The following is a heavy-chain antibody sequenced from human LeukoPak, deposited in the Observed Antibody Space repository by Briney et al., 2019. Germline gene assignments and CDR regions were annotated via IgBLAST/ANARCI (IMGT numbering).Heavy chain of an antibody. D-gene: IGHD6-19*01. CDR2: IYYSGST. J-gene: IGHJ4*02. CDR1: GGSISSYY. V-gene: IGHV4-59*01. CDR3: ARDKGQWLVRGYFDY. Sequence: SETLSLTCTVSGGSISSYYWSWIRQPPGKGLEWIGYIYYSGSTNYNPSLKGRVTISVDTSKNQFSLKLSSVTAADTAVYYCARDKGQWLVRGYFDYWGQGTLVTVSS.